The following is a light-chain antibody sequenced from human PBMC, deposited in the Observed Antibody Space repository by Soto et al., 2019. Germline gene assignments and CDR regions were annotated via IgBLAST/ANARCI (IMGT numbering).Light chain of an antibody. CDR1: QSISSW. V-gene: IGKV1-5*01. CDR3: QQYNYYPYT. CDR2: DAS. Sequence: DIQMTQSPSTLSASVGDRVTITCRASQSISSWLAWYQQKPGKAPKLLIYDASSLESGVPSRFSGSGSGTEFTLTISSLQPDDFATYYCQQYNYYPYTFGQGTELEIK. J-gene: IGKJ2*01.